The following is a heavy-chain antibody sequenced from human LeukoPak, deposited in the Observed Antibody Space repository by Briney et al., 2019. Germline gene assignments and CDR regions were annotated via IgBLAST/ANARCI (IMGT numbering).Heavy chain of an antibody. CDR2: IIPIFGTA. V-gene: IGHV1-69*13. D-gene: IGHD3-22*01. Sequence: ASVKVSCKASGGTFSSYAISWVRQAPGQGLEWMGGIIPIFGTANYAQKFQGRVTITADESTSTAYMELSSLRSEDTAVYYCARTPYYCDSSGYYDYWGQGTLVTVSS. J-gene: IGHJ4*02. CDR1: GGTFSSYA. CDR3: ARTPYYCDSSGYYDY.